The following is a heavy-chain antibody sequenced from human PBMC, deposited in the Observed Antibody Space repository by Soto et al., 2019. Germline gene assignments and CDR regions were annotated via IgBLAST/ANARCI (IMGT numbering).Heavy chain of an antibody. J-gene: IGHJ5*02. Sequence: QISLKESGPTLVQPTQTLTLTCTFSGFSLTSNGVGVGWIRQPPGKALEWLALIYWDDTERYRPSLKTRLTITKDTANNQVVLTMTYIDPVDSGAYYFANDGYGSDNGDDPCGQGTLVTVSS. CDR2: IYWDDTE. CDR1: GFSLTSNGVG. D-gene: IGHD3-10*01. V-gene: IGHV2-5*02. CDR3: ANDGYGSDNGDDP.